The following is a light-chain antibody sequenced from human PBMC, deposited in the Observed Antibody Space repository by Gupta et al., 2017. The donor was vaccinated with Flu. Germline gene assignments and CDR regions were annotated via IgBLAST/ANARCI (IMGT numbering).Light chain of an antibody. Sequence: SPGQTTSITCAGVEVEDKYTYRQQQKPGQVPVLVNYRKTKRASASPECFSGSNSANTVTLTRGGTQAMDEDGYHWQEWDNTNGVFGGGTKLTVL. V-gene: IGLV3-1*01. J-gene: IGLJ2*01. CDR2: RKT. CDR1: EVEDKY. CDR3: QEWDNTNGV.